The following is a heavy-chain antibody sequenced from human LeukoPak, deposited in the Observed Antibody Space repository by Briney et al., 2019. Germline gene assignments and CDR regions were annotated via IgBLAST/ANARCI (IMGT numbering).Heavy chain of an antibody. V-gene: IGHV1-2*02. J-gene: IGHJ5*02. CDR3: ARDRYYDSSGYSP. Sequence: GASVKVSCKASGYTFTGYYMHWVRQAPGQGLEWMGWINPNSGGTNYAQKFQGRVTMTRDTSISTAYMELSRLRSDDTAVYYCARDRYYDSSGYSPWGQGTLVTVSS. CDR1: GYTFTGYY. D-gene: IGHD3-22*01. CDR2: INPNSGGT.